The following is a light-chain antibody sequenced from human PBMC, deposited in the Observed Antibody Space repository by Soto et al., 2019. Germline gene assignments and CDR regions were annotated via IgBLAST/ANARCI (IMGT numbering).Light chain of an antibody. V-gene: IGLV1-40*01. CDR2: GNS. Sequence: QSVLTQPPSVSGAPGQRVTISCTGSSSNIGAGHDVHWYQQLPGTAPKFLIYGNSNRPSGVPDRFSGSKSGTSASLAITGLQTEDEADYYCQSYDSSLSAYVFGTGTKVTVL. CDR1: SSNIGAGHD. J-gene: IGLJ1*01. CDR3: QSYDSSLSAYV.